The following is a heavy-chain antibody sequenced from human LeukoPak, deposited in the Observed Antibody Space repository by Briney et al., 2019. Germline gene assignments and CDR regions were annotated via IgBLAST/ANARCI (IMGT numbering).Heavy chain of an antibody. CDR2: INPSGGST. CDR1: GYTFTSYY. D-gene: IGHD3-3*01. Sequence: ASVKVSCKASGYTFTSYYMHWVRQAPGQGLEWMGIINPSGGSTSYAQKFQGRVTMTRDTSISTAYMKLSRLRSDDTAVYYCARERVPPTYYDFWSGYYNYYYGMDVWGQGTTVTVSS. J-gene: IGHJ6*02. CDR3: ARERVPPTYYDFWSGYYNYYYGMDV. V-gene: IGHV1-46*01.